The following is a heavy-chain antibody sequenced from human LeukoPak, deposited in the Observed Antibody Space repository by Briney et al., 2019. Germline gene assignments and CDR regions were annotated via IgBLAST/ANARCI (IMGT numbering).Heavy chain of an antibody. D-gene: IGHD2-2*01. J-gene: IGHJ6*04. Sequence: GGSLRLSCAASGFTFSSYGMHWVRQAPGKGLEWVAVIWYDGSNKYYADSVKGRFTISRDNSKNTLYLQMNSLRAEDTAVYYCAREDIVVVPAAMDYYYYGMDVWGKGTTVTVSS. CDR3: AREDIVVVPAAMDYYYYGMDV. V-gene: IGHV3-33*01. CDR2: IWYDGSNK. CDR1: GFTFSSYG.